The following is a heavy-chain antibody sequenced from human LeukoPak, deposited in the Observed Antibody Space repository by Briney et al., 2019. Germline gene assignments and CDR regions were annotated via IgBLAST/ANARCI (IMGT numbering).Heavy chain of an antibody. Sequence: SETLSLTCTVSGGSISSSSYYWGWIRQPPGKGLEWIGSIYYSGSTYYNPSLKSRVTISVDTSKNQFSLKLSSVTAADTAVYYCASSEVGPWDYWGQGTLVTVSS. CDR1: GGSISSSSYY. J-gene: IGHJ4*02. V-gene: IGHV4-39*07. CDR2: IYYSGST. D-gene: IGHD1-26*01. CDR3: ASSEVGPWDY.